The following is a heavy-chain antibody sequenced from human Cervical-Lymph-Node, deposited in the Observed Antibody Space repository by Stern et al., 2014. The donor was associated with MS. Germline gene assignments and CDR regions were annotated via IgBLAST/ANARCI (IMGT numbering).Heavy chain of an antibody. V-gene: IGHV1-69*01. J-gene: IGHJ4*02. CDR1: GGSFSSFE. CDR3: VKDQGGIAAS. Sequence: VQLVQSGAEVKRPGSSVKVSCKASGGSFSSFEISWVRQAPGQGLEWLGGISPLIGTTYYAQKVQGRVTIIADESTSTVNMELSSLRSEDTAVYYCVKDQGGIAASWGQGTLVTVSS. D-gene: IGHD6-13*01. CDR2: ISPLIGTT.